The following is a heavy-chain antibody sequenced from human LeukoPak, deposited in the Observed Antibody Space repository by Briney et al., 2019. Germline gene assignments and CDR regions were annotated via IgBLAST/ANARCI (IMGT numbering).Heavy chain of an antibody. V-gene: IGHV1-69*13. CDR1: GGTFSSYA. CDR3: ASSIDYDSSGYQFDY. Sequence: SVKVSCKASGGTFSSYAVSWVRQAPGQGLEWMGGIIPIFGTANYAQKFQGRVTITADESTSTAYMELSSLRSEDTAVYYCASSIDYDSSGYQFDYWGQGTLVTVSS. CDR2: IIPIFGTA. D-gene: IGHD3-22*01. J-gene: IGHJ4*02.